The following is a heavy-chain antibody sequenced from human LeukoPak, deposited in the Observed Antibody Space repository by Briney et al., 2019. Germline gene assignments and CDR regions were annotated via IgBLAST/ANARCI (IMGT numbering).Heavy chain of an antibody. CDR3: ARPDHYYDSSGWRY. CDR2: ISGSGGST. Sequence: PGGSLRLSCAASGFTFSSYAMSGVRQAPGKGLEWVSAISGSGGSTYYADSVKGRFTISRDNSKNTLYLQMNSLRAEDTAVYYCARPDHYYDSSGWRYWGQGTLVTVSS. CDR1: GFTFSSYA. J-gene: IGHJ4*02. D-gene: IGHD3-22*01. V-gene: IGHV3-23*01.